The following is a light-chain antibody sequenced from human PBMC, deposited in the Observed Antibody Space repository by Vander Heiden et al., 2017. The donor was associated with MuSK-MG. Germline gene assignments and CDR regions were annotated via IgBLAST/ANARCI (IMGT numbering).Light chain of an antibody. Sequence: QSVLTQPPSASGTPGQGVTISCSGGNSNIGTNYVYWYQQLPGTAPKLLIYSDNLRPSGVADRFSGSKSGTSASLAISGLRSGDEADYYCAAWDDSLSGPVFGGGTTLTVL. CDR1: NSNIGTNY. J-gene: IGLJ3*02. CDR2: SDN. V-gene: IGLV1-47*02. CDR3: AAWDDSLSGPV.